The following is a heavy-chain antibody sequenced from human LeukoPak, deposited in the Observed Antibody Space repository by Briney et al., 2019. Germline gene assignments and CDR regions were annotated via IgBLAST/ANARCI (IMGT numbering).Heavy chain of an antibody. CDR2: ISTYNGNT. D-gene: IGHD6-19*01. J-gene: IGHJ5*02. V-gene: IGHV1-18*01. CDR1: GYTFTSYG. Sequence: ASVKVSCKASGYTFTSYGISWVRQAPGQGLEWMGWISTYNGNTKFAQKFQGRVTMTTDTSTSTAYMELRSLRSDDTAVYYCARDRDSSGWGSWFDPWGQGTLVTVSS. CDR3: ARDRDSSGWGSWFDP.